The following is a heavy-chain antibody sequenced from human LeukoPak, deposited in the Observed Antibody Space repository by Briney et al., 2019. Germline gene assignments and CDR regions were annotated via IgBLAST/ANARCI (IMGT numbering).Heavy chain of an antibody. D-gene: IGHD3-22*01. CDR2: IIPIFGTA. J-gene: IGHJ4*02. Sequence: GSSVKVSCKASGGTFSSYAISWVRLAPGQGLEWMGRIIPIFGTANYAQKFQGRVTITTDESTSTAYMELSSLRSEDTAVYYCAREAPNYYDSSGYYPFDYWGQGTLVTVSS. CDR1: GGTFSSYA. CDR3: AREAPNYYDSSGYYPFDY. V-gene: IGHV1-69*05.